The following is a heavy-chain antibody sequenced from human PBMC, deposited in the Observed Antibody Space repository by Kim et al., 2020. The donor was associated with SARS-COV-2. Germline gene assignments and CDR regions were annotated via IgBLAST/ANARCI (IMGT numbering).Heavy chain of an antibody. J-gene: IGHJ5*02. Sequence: ASVKVSCKASGYTFTSNPVNWVRQAPGQGLEWMGWINTKTGNPSYARGFTGRFVFSLDTPVSSAYLQISSLKAEDTAIYYCARGPGPVDPWGQGTLVTVS. D-gene: IGHD2-2*01. CDR3: ARGPGPVDP. CDR1: GYTFTSNP. CDR2: INTKTGNP. V-gene: IGHV7-4-1*02.